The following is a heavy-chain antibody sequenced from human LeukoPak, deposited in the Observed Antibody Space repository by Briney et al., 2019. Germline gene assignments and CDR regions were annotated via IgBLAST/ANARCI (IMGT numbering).Heavy chain of an antibody. CDR3: ARGSSTGTTGY. CDR2: IYYSGST. CDR1: GVSISSYY. D-gene: IGHD4-17*01. V-gene: IGHV4-59*01. Sequence: LETLSLTCTVSGVSISSYYWSWIRQPPGKGLEWIGYIYYSGSTNYNPSLKSRVTISVDTSKNQFSLKLSSVTAADTAVYYCARGSSTGTTGYWGQGTLVTVSS. J-gene: IGHJ4*02.